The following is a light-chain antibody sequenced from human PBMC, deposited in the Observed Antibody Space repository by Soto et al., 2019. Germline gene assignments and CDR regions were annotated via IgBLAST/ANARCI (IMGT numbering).Light chain of an antibody. CDR2: GAS. V-gene: IGKV3-20*01. Sequence: EIVLTQSPGTLSLSPGQRATLSCRASQSVSSSYLAWYQQKPGQAPRLLLYGASSRATGIPDSFSGSGSGTEFTLAISRLEPEECAVYYCQQYDSSPLTFGGGTKVEIK. CDR1: QSVSSSY. J-gene: IGKJ4*02. CDR3: QQYDSSPLT.